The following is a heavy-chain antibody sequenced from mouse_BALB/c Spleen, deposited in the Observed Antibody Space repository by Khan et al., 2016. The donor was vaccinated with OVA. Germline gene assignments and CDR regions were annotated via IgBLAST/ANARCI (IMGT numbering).Heavy chain of an antibody. V-gene: IGHV1-5*01. CDR3: ARGGYSSYAY. Sequence: EVQLKESGTVLARPGASVKMSCKASGYSFTCYLIHWVKQRPGQGLEWIGDIYPGNSDTTYNQKFKDKAKLTAGTSANTAYMELSSLTNEDSAVYYCARGGYSSYAYWGQGTLVTVSA. CDR2: IYPGNSDT. J-gene: IGHJ3*01. CDR1: GYSFTCYL. D-gene: IGHD1-3*01.